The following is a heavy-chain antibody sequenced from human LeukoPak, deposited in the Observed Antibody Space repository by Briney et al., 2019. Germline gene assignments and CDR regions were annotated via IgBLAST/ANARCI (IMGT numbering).Heavy chain of an antibody. J-gene: IGHJ4*02. CDR3: ARGDVAARLAN. CDR1: GGSFSGYY. D-gene: IGHD6-6*01. Sequence: PGTLFLTCAFYGGSFSGYYWSWIRQPPGEGLEWIGEITHNGRTNYNPSLKSRVTIAGDTSNNQFSLKLSSVTDADTAVYYCARGDVAARLANWGQGTLITVSS. V-gene: IGHV4-34*01. CDR2: ITHNGRT.